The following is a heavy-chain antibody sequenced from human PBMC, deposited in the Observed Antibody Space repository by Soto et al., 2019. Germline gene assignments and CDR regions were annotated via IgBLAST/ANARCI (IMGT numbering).Heavy chain of an antibody. CDR1: GFSLTTQGVH. D-gene: IGHD4-17*01. CDR3: VYRDFGDYFFQF. V-gene: IGHV2-5*02. J-gene: IGHJ4*02. Sequence: QITLKESGPTLVKPTQTLTLTCTFSGFSLTTQGVHVGWVRQPPGKALEWLALIYWGDNKGYSPSLKNRLTITNDTSKSQVVLTLATVDPVDTATYYCVYRDFGDYFFQFWGQGILVNVSS. CDR2: IYWGDNK.